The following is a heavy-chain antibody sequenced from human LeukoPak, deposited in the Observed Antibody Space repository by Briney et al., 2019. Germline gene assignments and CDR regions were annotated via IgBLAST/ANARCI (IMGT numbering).Heavy chain of an antibody. CDR3: ASSTGVRYFDL. J-gene: IGHJ2*01. CDR1: GGSFSGYY. V-gene: IGHV4-34*01. Sequence: SETLSLTCAVYGGSFSGYYWSWIRQPPGKGLEWVGEINHSGSTNYNPSLKSRVTISVDTSKNQFSLKLSSVTAADTAVYYCASSTGVRYFDLWGRGTLVTVSS. D-gene: IGHD7-27*01. CDR2: INHSGST.